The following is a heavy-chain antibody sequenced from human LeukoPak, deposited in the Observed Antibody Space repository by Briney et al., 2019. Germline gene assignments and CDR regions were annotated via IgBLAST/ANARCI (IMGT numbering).Heavy chain of an antibody. V-gene: IGHV3-64*01. J-gene: IGHJ4*02. CDR2: ISSNGGST. Sequence: GGSLRLSCAASGFTFSSYAMHWVRQAPGKGLEYVSAISSNGGSTYYANSVKGRFTISRDNSKNTLYLQMGSLRAEDMAVYYCARGRTTVTTDEFDYWGQGTLVTVSS. CDR3: ARGRTTVTTDEFDY. D-gene: IGHD4-17*01. CDR1: GFTFSSYA.